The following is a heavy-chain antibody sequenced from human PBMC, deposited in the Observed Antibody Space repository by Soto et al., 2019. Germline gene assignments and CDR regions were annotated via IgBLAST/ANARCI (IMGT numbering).Heavy chain of an antibody. Sequence: SLTYTVSDGNVRNRSYYWSWIRQPPGKGLEWIAYIYYTGSTNYNPSLQSRVTISIDTSKNQFSLKLSSGTAADTAIYYCARDRTYCGQGTRVTGSS. CDR1: DGNVRNRSYY. V-gene: IGHV4-61*01. J-gene: IGHJ4*02. CDR2: IYYTGST. CDR3: ARDRTY.